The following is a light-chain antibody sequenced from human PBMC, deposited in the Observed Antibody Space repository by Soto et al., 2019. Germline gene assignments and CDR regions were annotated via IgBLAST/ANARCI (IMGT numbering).Light chain of an antibody. CDR1: QSISVW. Sequence: DIQMTQSPSTLSASVGDRVTITCRASQSISVWLAWYQQKAGKAPNLLIYKASRLESGVPSRFSGSGSETEFTLTISGLHPGDSATYYCQQYNSYSPTFGQGNKVEVK. V-gene: IGKV1-5*03. CDR3: QQYNSYSPT. J-gene: IGKJ1*01. CDR2: KAS.